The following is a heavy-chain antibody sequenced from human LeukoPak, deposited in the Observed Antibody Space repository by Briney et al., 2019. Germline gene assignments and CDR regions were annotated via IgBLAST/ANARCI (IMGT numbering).Heavy chain of an antibody. CDR2: ISSSSSTL. J-gene: IGHJ6*03. D-gene: IGHD2-2*01. Sequence: GGSLRLSCAASGFTFSSYSMNWVRQAPGKGLEWVSYISSSSSTLYYADSVKGRFTVSRDNAKNSLYLQMNSLRAEDTAVYYCARAQPGYCSSTSCYYYYYMDIWGKGTTVTVSS. V-gene: IGHV3-48*04. CDR1: GFTFSSYS. CDR3: ARAQPGYCSSTSCYYYYYMDI.